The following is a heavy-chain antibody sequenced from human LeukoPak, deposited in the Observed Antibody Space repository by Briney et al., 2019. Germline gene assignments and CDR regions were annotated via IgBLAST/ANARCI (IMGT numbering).Heavy chain of an antibody. CDR3: ARADCNNIHCYVKDY. D-gene: IGHD2-21*01. CDR1: GNYW. Sequence: GGSLRLSCAASGNYWMHWVRQAPGKGLVWVSHINSDGSWTSYADSVKGRFTISKDNAKNTVYLQMNSLRAEDTAVYFCARADCNNIHCYVKDYWGQGTLVTVSS. CDR2: INSDGSWT. J-gene: IGHJ4*02. V-gene: IGHV3-74*01.